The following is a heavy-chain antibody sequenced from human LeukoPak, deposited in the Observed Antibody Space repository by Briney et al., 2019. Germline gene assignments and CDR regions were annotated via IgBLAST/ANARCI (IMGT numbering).Heavy chain of an antibody. CDR3: ARDQYVDAFDI. V-gene: IGHV3-66*01. Sequence: GGSLRLSCAASGFTVSSNYMSWVRQAPGKGLEWVSVIYSGGGTYYADAVKGRFTISRDNSKNTLYLQMNSLRAGDTAVYYCARDQYVDAFDIWGQGTMVTVSS. CDR1: GFTVSSNY. J-gene: IGHJ3*02. CDR2: IYSGGGT. D-gene: IGHD2/OR15-2a*01.